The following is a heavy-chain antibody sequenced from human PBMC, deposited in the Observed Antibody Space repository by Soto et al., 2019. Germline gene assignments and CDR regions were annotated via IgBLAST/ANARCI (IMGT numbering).Heavy chain of an antibody. J-gene: IGHJ6*02. V-gene: IGHV3-21*01. CDR1: GFSFSRYS. Sequence: GGSLRLSCAASGFSFSRYSMNWVRQAPGKGLEWVSSISSSSSYIYYADSVKGRFTISRDNAKNSLYLQMNSLRAEDTAVYYCARDLGIAAAEDYYYYYGMAVWGQGTTVTVSS. D-gene: IGHD6-13*01. CDR2: ISSSSSYI. CDR3: ARDLGIAAAEDYYYYYGMAV.